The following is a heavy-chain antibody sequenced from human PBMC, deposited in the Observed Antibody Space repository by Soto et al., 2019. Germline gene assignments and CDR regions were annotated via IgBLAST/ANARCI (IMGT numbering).Heavy chain of an antibody. D-gene: IGHD6-6*01. V-gene: IGHV4-34*01. CDR3: AGREFASSSFHYYYYAVDV. Sequence: SETLSLTCAVYGGSFSDYFWTWIRQPPGKGLEWIGEINHSGSTNFNPSLKSRVAISADTSRNQFSLRVTPVTAADTAVYYCAGREFASSSFHYYYYAVDVWGQGTTVTVSS. CDR2: INHSGST. CDR1: GGSFSDYF. J-gene: IGHJ6*02.